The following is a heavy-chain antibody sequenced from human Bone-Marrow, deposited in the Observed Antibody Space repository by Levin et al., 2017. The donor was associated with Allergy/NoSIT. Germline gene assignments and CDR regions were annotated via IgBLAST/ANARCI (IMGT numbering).Heavy chain of an antibody. CDR2: VSYGGST. J-gene: IGHJ3*02. V-gene: IGHV4-31*03. D-gene: IGHD1-26*01. Sequence: SETLSLTCTVSGGSVSSGNYYWSWIRQHPEKGLEWIGYVSYGGSTYYSPSFRSRVTILADTSKNQFSLRLRSVTTADTAVYYCARDLGSDAFDIWGQGTMVTVSS. CDR3: ARDLGSDAFDI. CDR1: GGSVSSGNYY.